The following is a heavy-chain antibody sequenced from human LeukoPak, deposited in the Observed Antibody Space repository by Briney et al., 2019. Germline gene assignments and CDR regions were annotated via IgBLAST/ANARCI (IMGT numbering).Heavy chain of an antibody. CDR3: ARGGQGDGYSADEAFDF. CDR2: TYYRSKWYN. Sequence: SQTLSLTCAISGDSVSGNSTAYNWIRQSPSRGLEWLGRTYYRSKWYNDYAVSVKSRITINPDTPKSQLSLQLNSVTPEDTAVYYCARGGQGDGYSADEAFDFWGQGTMVTVSS. D-gene: IGHD5-24*01. V-gene: IGHV6-1*01. J-gene: IGHJ3*01. CDR1: GDSVSGNSTA.